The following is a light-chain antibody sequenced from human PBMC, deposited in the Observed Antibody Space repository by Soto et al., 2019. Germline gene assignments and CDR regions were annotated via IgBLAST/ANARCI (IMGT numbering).Light chain of an antibody. CDR1: QSLAFRDGNIY. CDR2: KTS. V-gene: IGKV2-24*01. CDR3: VEAALLPHA. J-gene: IGKJ1*01. Sequence: DLVLTQTPLSLVVTLGQPASISCKSSQSLAFRDGNIYLNWLQQRPGQPPRLLIYKTSNRFSGVSERCSGSGAGTEFTLKISKVEAEDGGVYYCVEAALLPHAFGQGTKVEIK.